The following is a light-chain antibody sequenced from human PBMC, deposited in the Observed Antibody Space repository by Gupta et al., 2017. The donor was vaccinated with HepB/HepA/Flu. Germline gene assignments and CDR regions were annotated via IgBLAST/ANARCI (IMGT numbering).Light chain of an antibody. J-gene: IGKJ1*01. Sequence: DIQMTQSPSTLSASVGDRVTITCRASQSISSWLAWYQQKPVKAPKLLIYKASSLESGVPSRFSGSGSGTEFTLTISSLQPDDFATYYGQQDNSYRTFGQGTKVEIK. CDR2: KAS. V-gene: IGKV1-5*03. CDR1: QSISSW. CDR3: QQDNSYRT.